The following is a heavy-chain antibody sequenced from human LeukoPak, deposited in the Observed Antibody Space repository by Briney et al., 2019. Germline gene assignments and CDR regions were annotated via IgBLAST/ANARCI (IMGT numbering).Heavy chain of an antibody. CDR3: ARGGTIFGVVIMGDWFDP. D-gene: IGHD3-3*01. Sequence: GASVKVSCKASGYTFTSYDINWVRQATAQGLEWMGWMNPNSGNTGYAQKFQGRVTITRNTYISTAYMELSSLRSEDTAVYYCARGGTIFGVVIMGDWFDPWGQGTLVTVSS. CDR2: MNPNSGNT. V-gene: IGHV1-8*03. J-gene: IGHJ5*02. CDR1: GYTFTSYD.